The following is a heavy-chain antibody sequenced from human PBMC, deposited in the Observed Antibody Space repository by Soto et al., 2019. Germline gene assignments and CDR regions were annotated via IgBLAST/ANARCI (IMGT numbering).Heavy chain of an antibody. CDR3: ATRKSGSYSIDHRHYGMDV. D-gene: IGHD1-26*01. V-gene: IGHV1-8*01. Sequence: ASVKVSCKASGYTFTSCDINWVRQATGQGLEWMGWMNPNSGNTGYAQKFQGRVTMTRNTSISTAYMELSSLRSEDTAVYYCATRKSGSYSIDHRHYGMDVWGQGTTVTVSS. CDR1: GYTFTSCD. CDR2: MNPNSGNT. J-gene: IGHJ6*02.